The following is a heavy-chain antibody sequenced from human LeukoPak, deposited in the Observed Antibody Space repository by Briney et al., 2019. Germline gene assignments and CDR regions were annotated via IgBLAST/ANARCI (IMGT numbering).Heavy chain of an antibody. CDR2: ISDRGGA. V-gene: IGHV4-59*08. J-gene: IGHJ4*02. Sequence: SETLSLTCAVSGGSFSSYNWSWIRQPPGKEPEWIGNISDRGGATYNPSLESRVSMSVDTSKTHFSLKLNSVTAADTAVYFCARLPSHWGQGTLVTVFS. CDR3: ARLPSH. CDR1: GGSFSSYN.